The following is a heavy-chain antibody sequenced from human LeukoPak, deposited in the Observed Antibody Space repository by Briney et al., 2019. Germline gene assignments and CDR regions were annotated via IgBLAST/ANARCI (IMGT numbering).Heavy chain of an antibody. CDR1: GFTFSSYW. D-gene: IGHD3-10*01. Sequence: GGSLRLSCAASGFTFSSYWMTWVRQAPGKGLEWVANIKKDGSEKFYVDSVKGRFTISRDNPKNSLYLQMNSLRAEDTAVYYCARVGDYNGSIGSDYWGQGTQVTVSS. CDR3: ARVGDYNGSIGSDY. J-gene: IGHJ4*02. CDR2: IKKDGSEK. V-gene: IGHV3-7*01.